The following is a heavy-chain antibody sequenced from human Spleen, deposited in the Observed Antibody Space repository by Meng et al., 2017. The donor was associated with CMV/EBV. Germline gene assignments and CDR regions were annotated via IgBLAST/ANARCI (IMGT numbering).Heavy chain of an antibody. CDR1: GFTFSSYS. Sequence: GESLKISCAASGFTFSSYSMNWVRQAPGKGPEWVSYISSSSNTIYYADSVEGRFTISRDNAKNSLYLQMDSLRVDDTAVYYCARDLTRTSKSQPFDPWGQGTLVTVSS. V-gene: IGHV3-48*04. J-gene: IGHJ5*02. CDR2: ISSSSNTI. CDR3: ARDLTRTSKSQPFDP. D-gene: IGHD1/OR15-1a*01.